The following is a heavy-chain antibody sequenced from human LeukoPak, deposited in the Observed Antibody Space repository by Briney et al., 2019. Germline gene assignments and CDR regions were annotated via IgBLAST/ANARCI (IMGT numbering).Heavy chain of an antibody. V-gene: IGHV3-15*01. CDR3: TEHLTENGAFEI. J-gene: IGHJ3*02. CDR2: IKSKTDGGTT. D-gene: IGHD1-1*01. Sequence: PGGSLRLSCAASGFTFSNAWMSWVRQAPGKGLEWVGRIKSKTDGGTTDYAVPVKGRFTISRDDSKNTLNLQMNSLKTEDTAVYYCTEHLTENGAFEIWGQGTMVTVSS. CDR1: GFTFSNAW.